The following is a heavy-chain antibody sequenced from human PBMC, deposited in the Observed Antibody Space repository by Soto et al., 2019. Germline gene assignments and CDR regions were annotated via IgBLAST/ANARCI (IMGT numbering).Heavy chain of an antibody. CDR1: GYTFSNYG. J-gene: IGHJ4*02. Sequence: QVKLVQSGAEVKRPGTSVKVTGKVSGYTFSNYGVNWVRQAPGQGLEWVGWLNPANHNTNYEQKFQDRVSMTADTSTSTAYMELRGLRSDDTAVYYCARVRFGDPFDFWGQGTLVTVSS. CDR2: LNPANHNT. D-gene: IGHD2-21*02. V-gene: IGHV1-18*01. CDR3: ARVRFGDPFDF.